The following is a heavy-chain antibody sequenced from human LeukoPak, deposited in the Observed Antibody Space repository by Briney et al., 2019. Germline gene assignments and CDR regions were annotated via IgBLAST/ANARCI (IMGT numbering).Heavy chain of an antibody. D-gene: IGHD1-26*01. Sequence: GGSLRLSCAASGFTFSSYAMSWVRQAPGKGLEWVSAISGSGGSTYYADSVKRRFTISRDNSKNTLYLQMNSLRAEDTAVYYCAKSTRIVGATPFDYWGQGTLVTVSS. CDR2: ISGSGGST. CDR1: GFTFSSYA. CDR3: AKSTRIVGATPFDY. V-gene: IGHV3-23*01. J-gene: IGHJ4*02.